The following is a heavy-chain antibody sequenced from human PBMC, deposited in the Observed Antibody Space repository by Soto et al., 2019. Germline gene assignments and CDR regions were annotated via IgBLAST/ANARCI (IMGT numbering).Heavy chain of an antibody. V-gene: IGHV3-74*01. CDR3: LRSYDF. J-gene: IGHJ4*02. CDR1: GFTFSVYW. Sequence: GGSLRLSCAASGFTFSVYWMHWVRQAPGKGLVWVARIKTDGSSTDYADSVRGRFTISRDNAKNTLYLQMNSLRAEDTSVYYCLRSYDFWGQGTLVTVSS. CDR2: IKTDGSST.